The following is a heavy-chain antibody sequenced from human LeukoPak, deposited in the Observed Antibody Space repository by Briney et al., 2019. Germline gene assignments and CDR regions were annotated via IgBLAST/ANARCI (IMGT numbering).Heavy chain of an antibody. CDR1: GYTLTELS. CDR2: FVPEDGET. V-gene: IGHV1-24*01. J-gene: IGHJ4*02. Sequence: ASVKVSCKVSGYTLTELSMHWVRQAPGKGLEWMGGFVPEDGETIYAQKFQGRVTMTEDTSTDTAYMELSSLRSEDTAVYYCATETIVGATFDYWGQGTLVTVSS. D-gene: IGHD1-26*01. CDR3: ATETIVGATFDY.